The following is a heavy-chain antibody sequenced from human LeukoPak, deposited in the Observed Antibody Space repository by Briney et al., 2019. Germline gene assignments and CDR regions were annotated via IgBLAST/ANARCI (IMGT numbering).Heavy chain of an antibody. J-gene: IGHJ4*02. CDR2: ISGSGGST. CDR3: AKDGYSSGWFDY. D-gene: IGHD6-25*01. V-gene: IGHV3-23*01. Sequence: PGGSLRLSCAASGFTFSSYATSWVRQAPGKGLEWVSAISGSGGSTYYADSVKGRFTISRDNSKNTLYLQMNSLRAEDTAVYYCAKDGYSSGWFDYWGQGTLVTVSS. CDR1: GFTFSSYA.